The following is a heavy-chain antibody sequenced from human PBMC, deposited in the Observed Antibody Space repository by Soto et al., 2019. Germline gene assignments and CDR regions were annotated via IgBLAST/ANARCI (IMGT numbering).Heavy chain of an antibody. D-gene: IGHD6-13*01. Sequence: GESLKISCKGSGYSFTSYWIGWVRQMPGKGLEWMGIIYPGDSDTRYSPSFQGQVTISADKSISTAYLQWSSLKASDTAMYYCARLPGRLGSSSWPYYYYYYMDVWGKGTTVTVSS. CDR3: ARLPGRLGSSSWPYYYYYYMDV. V-gene: IGHV5-51*01. CDR1: GYSFTSYW. CDR2: IYPGDSDT. J-gene: IGHJ6*03.